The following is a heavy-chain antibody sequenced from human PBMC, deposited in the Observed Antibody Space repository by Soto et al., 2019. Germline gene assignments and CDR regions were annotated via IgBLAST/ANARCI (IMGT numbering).Heavy chain of an antibody. J-gene: IGHJ5*02. CDR1: GGSISSFY. V-gene: IGHV4-59*01. CDR3: ARADRNWLDP. Sequence: WATLSITGTGSGGSISSFYWSWIRQPPGKGLEWIGYIDYSGSTNYNPSLKSRVTFSVDTSKNQVSLKLRSVTAADTAVYYCARADRNWLDPWGQGILVTVSS. CDR2: IDYSGST.